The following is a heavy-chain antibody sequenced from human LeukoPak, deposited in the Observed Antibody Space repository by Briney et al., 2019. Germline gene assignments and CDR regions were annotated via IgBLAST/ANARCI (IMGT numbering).Heavy chain of an antibody. CDR2: IHQSGTT. Sequence: PSETLSLTCTVSGGSISSSSYYWGWIRQPPGKGLEWIGNIHQSGTTYFNPSLKTRITISVDTSKNQFSLRLSSVTAADTAVYYCAKSSRLSLAAAFDYWGQGTLVTVSS. J-gene: IGHJ4*02. V-gene: IGHV4-39*01. CDR3: AKSSRLSLAAAFDY. CDR1: GGSISSSSYY. D-gene: IGHD2-15*01.